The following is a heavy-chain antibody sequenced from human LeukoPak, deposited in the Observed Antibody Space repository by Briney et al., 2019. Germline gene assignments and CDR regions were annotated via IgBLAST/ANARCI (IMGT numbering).Heavy chain of an antibody. J-gene: IGHJ4*02. CDR1: GFTVSSNY. Sequence: GGSLRLSCAASGFTVSSNYMSWVRQAPGKGLEWVSVIYSGGSTYYADSGKGRFTISRDNSKNTLYLQMNSLRAEDTAVYYCARDAGATIPFDYWGQGTLVTVSS. CDR2: IYSGGST. V-gene: IGHV3-66*01. D-gene: IGHD1-26*01. CDR3: ARDAGATIPFDY.